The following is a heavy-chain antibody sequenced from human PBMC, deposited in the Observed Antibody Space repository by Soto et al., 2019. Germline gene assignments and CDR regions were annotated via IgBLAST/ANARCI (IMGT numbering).Heavy chain of an antibody. CDR2: IYPGDSDT. CDR1: GYSFTSYW. D-gene: IGHD6-13*01. CDR3: ATLLIAAAGTIDGMDV. J-gene: IGHJ6*02. Sequence: PGESLKISCKGSGYSFTSYWIGWVRQMPGKGLEWMGIIYPGDSDTRYSPSFQGQVTISADKSISTAYLQWSSLKASDTAKYYCATLLIAAAGTIDGMDVWGQGTTVTVSS. V-gene: IGHV5-51*01.